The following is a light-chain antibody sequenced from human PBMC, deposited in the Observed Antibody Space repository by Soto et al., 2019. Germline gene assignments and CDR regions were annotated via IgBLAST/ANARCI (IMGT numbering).Light chain of an antibody. CDR2: SNN. CDR1: SSNIGSNT. J-gene: IGLJ3*02. Sequence: QPVLTQPPSASGTPGQRVTISCSGSSSNIGSNTVNWYQQLPGTAPKLLIYSNNQRPSGVPDRFSGSKSGTSASLAISGLQSDDEADYYCAAWDDSLNGWVFGGGNKVTVL. V-gene: IGLV1-44*01. CDR3: AAWDDSLNGWV.